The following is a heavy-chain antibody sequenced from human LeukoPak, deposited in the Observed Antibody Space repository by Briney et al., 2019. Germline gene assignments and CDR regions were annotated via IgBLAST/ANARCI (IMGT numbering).Heavy chain of an antibody. CDR1: GFTFDDYG. Sequence: GGSLRLSCAASGFTFDDYGMSWVRQAPGEGLEWVSGINWNGGSTGYADSVKGRFTISRDNAKNSLYLQMNSLRAEDTALYYCARDMSDYYGSGSYWGYWGQGTLVTVSS. J-gene: IGHJ4*02. CDR3: ARDMSDYYGSGSYWGY. D-gene: IGHD3-10*01. CDR2: INWNGGST. V-gene: IGHV3-20*04.